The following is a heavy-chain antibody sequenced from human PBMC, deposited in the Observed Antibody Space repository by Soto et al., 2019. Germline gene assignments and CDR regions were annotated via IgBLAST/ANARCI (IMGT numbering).Heavy chain of an antibody. CDR3: ASESASFTLSSGSRH. V-gene: IGHV3-30-3*01. J-gene: IGHJ4*02. Sequence: QVQLVESGGGVVQPGRSLRLSCAASGFTFSSYAMHWVRQAPGKGLEWVAVISYDGSKKYYADSVKGRFTISRDNSKNTRYLQRNSLRAEDTAVYYCASESASFTLSSGSRHWGQGTLVTVSS. D-gene: IGHD1-26*01. CDR1: GFTFSSYA. CDR2: ISYDGSKK.